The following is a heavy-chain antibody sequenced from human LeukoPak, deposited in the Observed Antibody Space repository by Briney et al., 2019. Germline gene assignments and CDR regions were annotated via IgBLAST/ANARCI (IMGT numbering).Heavy chain of an antibody. J-gene: IGHJ3*02. D-gene: IGHD2-2*01. CDR2: IYHSGST. V-gene: IGHV4-4*02. CDR1: GGSISSSNW. CDR3: ARDRCSSTSCPKRAEYSSSWPGAFDI. Sequence: SGTLSLTCAVSGGSISSSNWWSWVRQPPGKGLEWIGEIYHSGSTNYNPSLKSRVTISVDKSKNQFSLKLSSVTAADTAVYYCARDRCSSTSCPKRAEYSSSWPGAFDIWGQGTMVTVSS.